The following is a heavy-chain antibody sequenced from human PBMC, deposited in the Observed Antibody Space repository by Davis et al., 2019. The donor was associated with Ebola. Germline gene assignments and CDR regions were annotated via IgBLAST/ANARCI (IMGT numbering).Heavy chain of an antibody. CDR2: IKQDGSEK. CDR3: ARGGWLTPLGGDYYYGMDV. D-gene: IGHD6-19*01. CDR1: GFSFSSYW. Sequence: GESLKISCAASGFSFSSYWMSWVRQAPGKGLEWVANIKQDGSEKYYVDSVEGRFTISRDNSKNTLYLQMNSLRAEDTAVYYCARGGWLTPLGGDYYYGMDVWGKGTTVTVSS. J-gene: IGHJ6*04. V-gene: IGHV3-7*01.